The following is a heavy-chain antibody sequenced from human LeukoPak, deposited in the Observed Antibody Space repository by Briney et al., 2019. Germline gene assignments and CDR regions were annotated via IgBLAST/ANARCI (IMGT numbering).Heavy chain of an antibody. Sequence: GGSLRLSCAASGFTFSSYGLHWVRQAPGKGLEWVAVIWYDGSNKDYADSVKGRFTISRDNAKNTLYLQMNSLRAEDTAVYYCARAAPIAYDLPPDYWGQGTLGTVSS. V-gene: IGHV3-33*01. CDR2: IWYDGSNK. CDR3: ARAAPIAYDLPPDY. D-gene: IGHD5-12*01. J-gene: IGHJ4*02. CDR1: GFTFSSYG.